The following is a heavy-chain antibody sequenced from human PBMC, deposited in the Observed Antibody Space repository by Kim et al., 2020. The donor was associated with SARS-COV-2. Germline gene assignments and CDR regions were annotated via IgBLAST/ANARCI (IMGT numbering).Heavy chain of an antibody. J-gene: IGHJ3*02. CDR2: ISPDGRGK. D-gene: IGHD6-19*01. CDR3: AREGYSSGYCGAFNI. Sequence: HWVRQAPGKGLEWVAAISPDGRGKYFGDSLRDRITVSRDESKSTSFLQLDSLTPEDTAVYYCAREGYSSGYCGAFNIWGQGAMVTVTP. V-gene: IGHV3-30*03.